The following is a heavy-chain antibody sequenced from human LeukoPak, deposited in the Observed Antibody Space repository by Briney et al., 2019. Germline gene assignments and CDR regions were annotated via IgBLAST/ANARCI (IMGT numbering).Heavy chain of an antibody. CDR1: GYTFTGYY. CDR2: INPNSGGT. V-gene: IGHV1-2*02. Sequence: VSVKVSCKASGYTFTGYYMHWVRQAPGQGLEWMGWINPNSGGTNYAQKFQGRVTMTRDTSISTAYMELSRLRSDDTAVYYCAREDTAMDLDYWGQVTLDTVSS. J-gene: IGHJ4*02. CDR3: AREDTAMDLDY. D-gene: IGHD5-18*01.